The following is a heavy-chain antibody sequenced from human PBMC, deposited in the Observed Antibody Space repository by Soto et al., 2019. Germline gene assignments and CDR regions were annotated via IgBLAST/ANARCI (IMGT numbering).Heavy chain of an antibody. CDR3: ARDIITMVRGPLGY. CDR1: GYTFTSYY. D-gene: IGHD3-10*01. V-gene: IGHV1-46*01. CDR2: INPSGGST. Sequence: GTSVQVSCKASGYTFTSYYMHWVRQAPGQGLEWMGIINPSGGSTSYAQKFQGRVTMTRDTSTSTVYMELSSLRSEDTAVYYCARDIITMVRGPLGYWGQGTLVTVPQ. J-gene: IGHJ4*02.